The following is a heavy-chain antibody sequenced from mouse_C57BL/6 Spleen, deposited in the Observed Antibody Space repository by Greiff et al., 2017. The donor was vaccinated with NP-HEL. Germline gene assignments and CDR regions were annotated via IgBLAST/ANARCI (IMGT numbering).Heavy chain of an antibody. Sequence: EVQVVESEGGLVQPGSSMKLSCTASGFTFSDYYMAWVRQVPEKGLEWVANINYDGSSTYYLDSLKSRFIISRDNAKNILYLQMSSLKSEDTATYYCARGIYYYGSDYAMDYWGQGTSVTVSS. D-gene: IGHD1-1*01. V-gene: IGHV5-16*01. J-gene: IGHJ4*01. CDR3: ARGIYYYGSDYAMDY. CDR2: INYDGSST. CDR1: GFTFSDYY.